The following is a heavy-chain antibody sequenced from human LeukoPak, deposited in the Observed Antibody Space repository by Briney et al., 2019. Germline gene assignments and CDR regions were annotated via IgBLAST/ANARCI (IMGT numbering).Heavy chain of an antibody. CDR3: TTEGSNWNDGNYYYYGMDV. V-gene: IGHV3-15*01. CDR2: IKSKTDGGTT. J-gene: IGHJ6*02. CDR1: GFPFSNAC. Sequence: GESLRLSCAASGFPFSNACMSWVRQAPGKGLEWVGRIKSKTDGGTTDYAAPVKGRFTISRDDSKNTLYLQMNSLKTEDTAVYYCTTEGSNWNDGNYYYYGMDVWGQGTTVTVSS. D-gene: IGHD1-1*01.